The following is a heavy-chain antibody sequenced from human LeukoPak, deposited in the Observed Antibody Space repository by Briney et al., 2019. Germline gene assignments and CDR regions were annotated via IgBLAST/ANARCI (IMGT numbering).Heavy chain of an antibody. J-gene: IGHJ6*04. Sequence: SETLSLTCAVYGGSFSGYDWSWIRQPPGKGLEWIGEINHSGSTNYNPSLKSRVTISVDTSKNQFSLKLSSVTAADTAVYYCAREVVPAAGVYYYYYGMDVWGKGTTVTVSS. CDR1: GGSFSGYD. D-gene: IGHD2-2*01. V-gene: IGHV4-34*01. CDR2: INHSGST. CDR3: AREVVPAAGVYYYYYGMDV.